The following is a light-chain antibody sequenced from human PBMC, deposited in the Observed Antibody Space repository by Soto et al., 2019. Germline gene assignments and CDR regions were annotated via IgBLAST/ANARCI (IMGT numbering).Light chain of an antibody. CDR2: RNN. CDR3: AAWDDSLSGWV. J-gene: IGLJ3*02. CDR1: SSNIGSNY. Sequence: QSVLTQPPSASGTPGQRVTISCSGSSSNIGSNYVYWYQQLPGTAPKLLIYRNNQRPSGVPDRFSGSKSGTSASLAISGLRSEDEDDYYCAAWDDSLSGWVFGGGAMLTVL. V-gene: IGLV1-47*01.